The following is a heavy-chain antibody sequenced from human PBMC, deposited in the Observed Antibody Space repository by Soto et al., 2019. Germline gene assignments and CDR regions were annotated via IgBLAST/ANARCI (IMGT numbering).Heavy chain of an antibody. CDR1: GFTVGEYA. CDR2: IRSKAYGGTT. J-gene: IGHJ5*02. Sequence: GGTLRLSCTASGFTVGEYAMSWFRQAPGKGLEWVGFIRSKAYGGTTEYAASVKGRFTISRDDSKSIAYLQMNSLKTEDTAVYYCTWGLSWKEYYYDSSGNNWFHPWGQGTLVTVSS. CDR3: TWGLSWKEYYYDSSGNNWFHP. D-gene: IGHD3-22*01. V-gene: IGHV3-49*03.